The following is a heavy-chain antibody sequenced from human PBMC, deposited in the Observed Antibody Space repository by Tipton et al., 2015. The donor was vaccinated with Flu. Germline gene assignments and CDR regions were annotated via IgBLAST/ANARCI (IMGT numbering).Heavy chain of an antibody. J-gene: IGHJ3*02. Sequence: TLSLTCTVSGGSISSSSHYWGWIRQAPGRGLEWVGSIYYTGYPYYNSSLKSRLAMSIDTSKNHFSLKLSSVTAADTAVYYCARVGVAYSPRGAFDIWGQGTMVTVSS. V-gene: IGHV4-39*07. D-gene: IGHD4-11*01. CDR1: GGSISSSSHY. CDR3: ARVGVAYSPRGAFDI. CDR2: IYYTGYP.